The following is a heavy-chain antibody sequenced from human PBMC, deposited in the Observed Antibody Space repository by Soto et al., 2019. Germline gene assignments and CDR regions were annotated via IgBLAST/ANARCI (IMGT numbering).Heavy chain of an antibody. V-gene: IGHV3-30*18. Sequence: QVQLVESGGGVVQPGRSLRLSCAASGFTFSSYGMHWVRQAPGKGLEWVAVISYDGSNKYYADSVKGRFTISRDNSKNTLYLQMNSLRAEDTAVYYCVKDWTWFGEFIEQDYYYGMDVWGQGTTVTVSS. CDR1: GFTFSSYG. CDR2: ISYDGSNK. CDR3: VKDWTWFGEFIEQDYYYGMDV. J-gene: IGHJ6*02. D-gene: IGHD3-10*01.